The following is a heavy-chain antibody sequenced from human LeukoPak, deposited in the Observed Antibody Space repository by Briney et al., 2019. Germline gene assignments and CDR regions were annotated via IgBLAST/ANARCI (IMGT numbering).Heavy chain of an antibody. V-gene: IGHV1-69*13. CDR1: GGTFSSYA. CDR3: ARAGSSWVYFDY. Sequence: SVKVSCKASGGTFSSYAISWVRQAPGQGLEWMGGIIPIFGTANYAQKFQGRVTITADESTSTVYMELSSLRSEDTAVYYCARAGSSWVYFDYWGQGTLVTVSS. CDR2: IIPIFGTA. J-gene: IGHJ4*02. D-gene: IGHD6-13*01.